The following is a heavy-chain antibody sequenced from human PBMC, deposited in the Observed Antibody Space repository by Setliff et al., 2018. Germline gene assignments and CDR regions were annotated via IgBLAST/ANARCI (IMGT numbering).Heavy chain of an antibody. CDR3: ARVSPRARKLTGDLDY. Sequence: SVKVSCKASGGAFSSYAISWVRQAPGQGLEWMGGIIPILGIANYAQKFQGRVTITADKSTSTAYMELSSLRSEDTAVYYCARVSPRARKLTGDLDYWGQGTLVTVSS. D-gene: IGHD7-27*01. V-gene: IGHV1-69*10. J-gene: IGHJ4*02. CDR1: GGAFSSYA. CDR2: IIPILGIA.